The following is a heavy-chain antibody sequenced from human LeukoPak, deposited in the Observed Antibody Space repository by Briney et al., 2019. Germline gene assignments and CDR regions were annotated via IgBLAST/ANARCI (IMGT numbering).Heavy chain of an antibody. Sequence: GGSLRLSCAVSGFTFSDYYMSWIRQAPGKWLEWVSYISSGGSTISHADSVKGRFTISRDNAENSLYLQMNSLRAEDTAVYYCARRAAAGRCLDYWGQGTLVTVSS. J-gene: IGHJ4*02. CDR3: ARRAAAGRCLDY. CDR2: ISSGGSTI. CDR1: GFTFSDYY. V-gene: IGHV3-11*01. D-gene: IGHD6-13*01.